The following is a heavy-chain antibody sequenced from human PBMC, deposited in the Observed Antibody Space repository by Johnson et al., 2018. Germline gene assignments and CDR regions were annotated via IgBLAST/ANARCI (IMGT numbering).Heavy chain of an antibody. D-gene: IGHD3-3*01. CDR1: GGSISSYY. J-gene: IGHJ6*02. CDR2: IYYSGST. CDR3: ARHGVGATEGYYYGMDV. Sequence: QVQLQESGPGLVKPSETLSLTCTVSGGSISSYYWGWIRQPPGKGLEWIGSIYYSGSTYYNPSLKSRVTISVDTSKNQFSLKLSSGTAADPAVYYCARHGVGATEGYYYGMDVWGQGTTVTVSS. V-gene: IGHV4-39*01.